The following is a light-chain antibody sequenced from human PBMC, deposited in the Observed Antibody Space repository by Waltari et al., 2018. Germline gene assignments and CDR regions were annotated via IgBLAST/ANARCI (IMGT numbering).Light chain of an antibody. J-gene: IGKJ2*01. Sequence: EIVLTQSPGTLSLSPGEGATLSCRASQSVSSSYLAWYQQKPGQAPRLLIYCASSRATGIPDRFSGSGSGTDFTLTISRLEPEDFAVYYCQQYGSSPPYTFGQGTKLEIK. CDR1: QSVSSSY. V-gene: IGKV3-20*01. CDR3: QQYGSSPPYT. CDR2: CAS.